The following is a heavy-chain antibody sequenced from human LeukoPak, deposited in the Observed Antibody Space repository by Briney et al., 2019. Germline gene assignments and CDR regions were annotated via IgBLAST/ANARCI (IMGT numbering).Heavy chain of an antibody. CDR1: GFTFSSYA. CDR2: ISYDGSNK. CDR3: ARDHSLIVATIGGAFDI. Sequence: GGSLRLSCAASGFTFSSYAMHWVRQAPGKGLEWVAVISYDGSNKYYADSVKGRFTISRDNSKNTLYLQMNSLRAEDTAVYYCARDHSLIVATIGGAFDIWGQGTMVTVSS. J-gene: IGHJ3*02. V-gene: IGHV3-30-3*01. D-gene: IGHD5-12*01.